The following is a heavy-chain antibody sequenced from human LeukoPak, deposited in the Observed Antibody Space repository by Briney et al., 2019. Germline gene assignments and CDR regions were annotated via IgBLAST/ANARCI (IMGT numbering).Heavy chain of an antibody. D-gene: IGHD2-2*03. V-gene: IGHV3-21*01. CDR2: ISNSSSYI. Sequence: GGSLRLSCAASGFTFSSYSMNWVRQAPGKGLEWVSSISNSSSYIYYADSVKGRFTISRDNAKNSLYLQMNSLRAEDTAVYYCARTSGYCSSTSCQWGDYWGQGTLVTVSS. CDR3: ARTSGYCSSTSCQWGDY. CDR1: GFTFSSYS. J-gene: IGHJ4*02.